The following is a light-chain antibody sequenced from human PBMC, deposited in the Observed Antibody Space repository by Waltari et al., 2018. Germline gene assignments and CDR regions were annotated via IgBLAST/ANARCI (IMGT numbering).Light chain of an antibody. Sequence: ERVMTQSPATLSVSPGERATLSCRASQSVSNNLAWYQQKPGQAPRLLIYGASTRATDIPARFSGSGSGTEFTLTISSLQSEDFAVYYCQQYNNWLGTFGQGTKVEVK. CDR2: GAS. J-gene: IGKJ1*01. CDR1: QSVSNN. V-gene: IGKV3-15*01. CDR3: QQYNNWLGT.